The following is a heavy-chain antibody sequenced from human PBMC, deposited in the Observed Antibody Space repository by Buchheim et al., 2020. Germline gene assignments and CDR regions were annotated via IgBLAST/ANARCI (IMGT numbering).Heavy chain of an antibody. J-gene: IGHJ4*02. Sequence: QLQLQESGSGLVKPSQTLSLTCAVSGGSISSGGYSWSWIRQPPGKGLEWIGYIYHSGSTYYNPFLKSRVTIPVDRSKNQFFLKLSSVTAADTAVYYCARGKGPVETAMVTEYYFDYWGQGTL. CDR1: GGSISSGGYS. D-gene: IGHD5-18*01. CDR3: ARGKGPVETAMVTEYYFDY. V-gene: IGHV4-30-2*01. CDR2: IYHSGST.